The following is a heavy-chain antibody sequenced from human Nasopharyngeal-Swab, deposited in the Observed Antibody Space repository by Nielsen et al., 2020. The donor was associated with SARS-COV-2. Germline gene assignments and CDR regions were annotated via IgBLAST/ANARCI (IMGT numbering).Heavy chain of an antibody. CDR2: IIPMFGTA. Sequence: WVRQAPGQGLEWMGGIIPMFGTADYAQKFQGRVTISADESTRTAYMELSSLRSEDTAVYYCARGKSDIVVVPAAHRGWFDPWGQGTLVTVSS. CDR3: ARGKSDIVVVPAAHRGWFDP. V-gene: IGHV1-69*01. D-gene: IGHD2-2*01. J-gene: IGHJ5*02.